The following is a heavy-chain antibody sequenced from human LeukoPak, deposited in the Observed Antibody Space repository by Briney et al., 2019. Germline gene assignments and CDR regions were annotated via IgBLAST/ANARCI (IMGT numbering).Heavy chain of an antibody. CDR2: IYHSGST. Sequence: PSETLSLTCAVSGYSISSGYYWGWIRQPPVKGLEWIGSIYHSGSTYYNPSLKSRVTISVDTSKNQFSLKLSSVTAADTAVYYSARLLYPGLPAVAGWYYYYYYMDVWGKGTTVTVSS. CDR3: ARLLYPGLPAVAGWYYYYYYMDV. J-gene: IGHJ6*03. D-gene: IGHD6-19*01. CDR1: GYSISSGYY. V-gene: IGHV4-38-2*01.